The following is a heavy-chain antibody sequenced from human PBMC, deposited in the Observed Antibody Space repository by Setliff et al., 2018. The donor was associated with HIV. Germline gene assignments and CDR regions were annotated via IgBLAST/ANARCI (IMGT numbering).Heavy chain of an antibody. D-gene: IGHD1-26*01. CDR3: ARTTYSGSYFNDS. Sequence: SETLSLTGTVSGGSISSSTYYWGWIRQPPGKGLEWIGNIHFSGSPYYNPSLKSRVTVSVDPSKNQFSLKLSSVTAADTAVYYCARTTYSGSYFNDSWGQGTLVTVSS. V-gene: IGHV4-39*01. CDR2: IHFSGSP. CDR1: GGSISSSTYY. J-gene: IGHJ5*01.